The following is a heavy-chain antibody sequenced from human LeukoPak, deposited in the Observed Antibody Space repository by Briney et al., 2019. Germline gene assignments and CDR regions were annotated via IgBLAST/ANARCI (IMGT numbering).Heavy chain of an antibody. CDR1: GYTFIDYF. D-gene: IGHD3-3*01. CDR3: ARVDYDFWSGYF. CDR2: INPNSGGT. Sequence: ASVKVSCKASGYTFIDYFIHWVRQAPGQGLEWMGWINPNSGGTNYAQKFQGRVTMTRDTSISTAYMELSRLRSDDTAVYYCARVDYDFWSGYFWGQGTMVTVSS. V-gene: IGHV1-2*02. J-gene: IGHJ3*01.